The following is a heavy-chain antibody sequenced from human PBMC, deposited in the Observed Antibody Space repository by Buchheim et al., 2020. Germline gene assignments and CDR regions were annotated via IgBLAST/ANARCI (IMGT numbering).Heavy chain of an antibody. CDR3: ARDSGTTPNYYYYYGMDV. CDR1: GFTFSSYS. Sequence: EVQLVESGGGLVQPGGSLRLSCAASGFTFSSYSMNWVRQAPGKGLEWVSYISSSSTIYYADSVKGRFTISRDHAKNSLDLTMNSLRAEDTAVYYCARDSGTTPNYYYYYGMDVWGQGTT. CDR2: ISSSSTI. J-gene: IGHJ6*02. D-gene: IGHD1-7*01. V-gene: IGHV3-48*04.